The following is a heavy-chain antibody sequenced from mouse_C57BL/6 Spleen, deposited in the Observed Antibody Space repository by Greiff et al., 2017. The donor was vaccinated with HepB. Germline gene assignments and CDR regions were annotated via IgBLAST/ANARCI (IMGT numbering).Heavy chain of an antibody. CDR1: GFNIKDDY. D-gene: IGHD1-1*01. V-gene: IGHV14-4*01. Sequence: VQLQQSGAELVRPGASVKLSCTASGFNIKDDYMHWVKQRPEQGLEWIGWIDPENGDTEYDSKFQGKATITADTSSNTAYLQLSSMTYEDTAVYDCATFITPVVYHYYDMDYWGQGTSVTVSS. CDR3: ATFITPVVYHYYDMDY. J-gene: IGHJ4*01. CDR2: IDPENGDT.